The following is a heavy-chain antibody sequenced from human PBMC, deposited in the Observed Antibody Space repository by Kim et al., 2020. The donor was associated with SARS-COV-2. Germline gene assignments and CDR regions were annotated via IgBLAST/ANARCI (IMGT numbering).Heavy chain of an antibody. CDR1: GGSISSGGYY. J-gene: IGHJ5*02. D-gene: IGHD2-15*01. V-gene: IGHV4-31*03. CDR2: IYYSGST. Sequence: SQTLSLTCTVSGGSISSGGYYWSCIRQHPGKGLEWIGYIYYSGSTYYNPSLKSRVTISVDTSKNQFSLKLSSVTAADTAVYYCARVVVGATGWFDPWGQGTLVTVSS. CDR3: ARVVVGATGWFDP.